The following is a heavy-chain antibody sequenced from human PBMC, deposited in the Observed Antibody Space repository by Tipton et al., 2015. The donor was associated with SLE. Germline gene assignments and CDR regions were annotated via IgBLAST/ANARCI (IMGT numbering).Heavy chain of an antibody. V-gene: IGHV5-51*01. CDR3: ARQQGFGYNWFDP. D-gene: IGHD3-10*01. J-gene: IGHJ5*02. CDR1: GYSFTTHW. CDR2: IYPSDSDT. Sequence: QSGAEVKKPGESLKISCTASGYSFTTHWIGWVRQMPGKGLEWMGIIYPSDSDTRYSPSFQGQVTISADKSSNTAYLQWGSLKASDTAMYYCARQQGFGYNWFDPWGQGTLVTVSS.